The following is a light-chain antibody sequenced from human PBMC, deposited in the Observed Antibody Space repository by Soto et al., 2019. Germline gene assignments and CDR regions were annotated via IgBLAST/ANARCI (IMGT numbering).Light chain of an antibody. J-gene: IGLJ2*01. Sequence: QSALAQPASVSGSPGQSITFSCTGTSSDVGGYNYVSWYQHHPGKAPKLMIYEVSNRPSGVSNRFSGSKSGNTASLTISGLQAEDEADYYCSSYTSSSTRNVVFGGGTK. V-gene: IGLV2-14*01. CDR1: SSDVGGYNY. CDR2: EVS. CDR3: SSYTSSSTRNVV.